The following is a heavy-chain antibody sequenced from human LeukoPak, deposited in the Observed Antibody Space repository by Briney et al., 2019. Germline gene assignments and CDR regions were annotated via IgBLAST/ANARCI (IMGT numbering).Heavy chain of an antibody. D-gene: IGHD6-19*01. CDR2: IRTKPNNYAT. CDR3: TSDTSGHFDY. V-gene: IGHV3-73*01. Sequence: GGSLKLSCAASGFTFSGSVMHWVRQASGKGLEWVGRIRTKPNNYATSYAASVRGRFSISSDDSKNTAYLQMDSLKTEDTAVYYCTSDTSGHFDYWGQGSLVTVSS. CDR1: GFTFSGSV. J-gene: IGHJ4*02.